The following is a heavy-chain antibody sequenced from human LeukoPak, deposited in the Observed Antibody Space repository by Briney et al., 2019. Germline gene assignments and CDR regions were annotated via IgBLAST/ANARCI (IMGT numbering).Heavy chain of an antibody. Sequence: AGGSLRLSCAASGFTFSSYSMNWVRQAPGKGLEWVSSISSSSSYIYYADSVKGRFTISRDNAKNSLYLQMNSLRAEDTAVYYCAREGYYYDSSGYSDYWGQGTLVTVSS. D-gene: IGHD3-22*01. V-gene: IGHV3-21*01. CDR3: AREGYYYDSSGYSDY. CDR1: GFTFSSYS. J-gene: IGHJ4*02. CDR2: ISSSSSYI.